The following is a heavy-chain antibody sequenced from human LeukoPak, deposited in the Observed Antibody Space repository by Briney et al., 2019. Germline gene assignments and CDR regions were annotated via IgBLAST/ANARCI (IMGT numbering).Heavy chain of an antibody. CDR2: IIPIFGTA. Sequence: EASVKVSCKASGGTFSSYAISWVRQAPGQGLEWMGGIIPIFGTANYAQKFQGRVMITTDESTSTAYMELSSLRSEDTAVYYCARDGPWGRYYYYYMDVWGKGTTVTVSS. CDR1: GGTFSSYA. V-gene: IGHV1-69*05. D-gene: IGHD7-27*01. J-gene: IGHJ6*03. CDR3: ARDGPWGRYYYYYMDV.